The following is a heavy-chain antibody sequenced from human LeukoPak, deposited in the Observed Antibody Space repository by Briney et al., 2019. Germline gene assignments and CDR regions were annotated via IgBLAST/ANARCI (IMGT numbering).Heavy chain of an antibody. J-gene: IGHJ4*02. Sequence: GGSLRLSCAASGFTFSSHWRHWVRQAPGKGLVWVSRINSDGSTTSYADSVKGRFTISRDNAKNTLYLQMNSLRAEDTAVYYCARVMYYYHSSGSIAVYYFDYWGQGTLVTVSS. CDR3: ARVMYYYHSSGSIAVYYFDY. D-gene: IGHD3-22*01. CDR2: INSDGSTT. CDR1: GFTFSSHW. V-gene: IGHV3-74*01.